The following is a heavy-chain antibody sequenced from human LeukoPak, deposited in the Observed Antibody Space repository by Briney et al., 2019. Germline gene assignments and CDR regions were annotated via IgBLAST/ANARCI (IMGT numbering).Heavy chain of an antibody. V-gene: IGHV4-34*01. J-gene: IGHJ4*02. CDR1: GESFIGYF. CDR3: ARTSGYFGRSGVYQQNPYYFEY. Sequence: PSETLSLTCAVSGESFIGYFWTWIRQPPGKGLEWIGEINHAGRTNYNPSLKSRVSISVDTSKNQFSLKLTSVTAADTAVYYCARTSGYFGRSGVYQQNPYYFEYWGQGSLVTVSS. CDR2: INHAGRT. D-gene: IGHD3-22*01.